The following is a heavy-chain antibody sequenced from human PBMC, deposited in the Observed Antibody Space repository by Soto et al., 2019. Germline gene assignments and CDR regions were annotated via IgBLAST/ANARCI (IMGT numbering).Heavy chain of an antibody. Sequence: SETLSLTCTVSGGSISSSSYYWGWIRQPPGKGLEWIGSIYYSGSTYYNPSLKSRVTISVDTSKNQFSLKLSSVTAADTAVYYCARPRAFFGGVIVIPANWFDPWGQGTLVTVSS. J-gene: IGHJ5*02. CDR3: ARPRAFFGGVIVIPANWFDP. D-gene: IGHD3-16*02. V-gene: IGHV4-39*01. CDR2: IYYSGST. CDR1: GGSISSSSYY.